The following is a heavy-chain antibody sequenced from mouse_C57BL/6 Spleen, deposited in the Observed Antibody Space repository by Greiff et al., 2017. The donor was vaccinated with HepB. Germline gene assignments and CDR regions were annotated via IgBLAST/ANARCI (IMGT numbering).Heavy chain of an antibody. Sequence: EVQLVESGPGLVKPSQSLSLTCSVTGYSITSGYYWNWIRQFPGNKLEWMGYISYDGSNNYNPSLKNRISITRDTSKNQFFLKLNSVTTEDTATYYCSYYGSRGAMDYWGQGTSVTVSS. V-gene: IGHV3-6*01. CDR3: SYYGSRGAMDY. CDR1: GYSITSGYY. J-gene: IGHJ4*01. CDR2: ISYDGSN. D-gene: IGHD1-1*01.